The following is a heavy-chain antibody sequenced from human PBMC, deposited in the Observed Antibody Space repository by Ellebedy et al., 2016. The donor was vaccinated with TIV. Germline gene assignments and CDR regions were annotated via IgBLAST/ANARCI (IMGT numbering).Heavy chain of an antibody. CDR2: ISSSSSTI. CDR1: GFTFSSYS. CDR3: ARVPGSFSLNWFDP. Sequence: GKSLKISXAASGFTFSSYSMNWVRQAPGKGLEWVSYISSSSSTIYYADSVKGRFTISRDNAKNSLYLQMNCLRDEDTAVYYCARVPGSFSLNWFDPWGQGTLDTVSS. V-gene: IGHV3-48*02. D-gene: IGHD3-10*01. J-gene: IGHJ5*02.